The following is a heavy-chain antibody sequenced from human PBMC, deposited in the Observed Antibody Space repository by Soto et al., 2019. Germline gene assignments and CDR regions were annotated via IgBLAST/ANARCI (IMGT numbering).Heavy chain of an antibody. CDR1: GFNFDDYA. V-gene: IGHV3-9*01. CDR3: AKGQGYSYDSFTMDV. CDR2: ISWKSGSI. D-gene: IGHD5-18*01. J-gene: IGHJ6*02. Sequence: LRLSCAASGFNFDDYAMHWARQAPGKGLEWVSGISWKSGSIGYADSVKGRFTISRDNAKNSLFLQMNSLRPEDTALYYCAKGQGYSYDSFTMDVWGQGTTVTVSS.